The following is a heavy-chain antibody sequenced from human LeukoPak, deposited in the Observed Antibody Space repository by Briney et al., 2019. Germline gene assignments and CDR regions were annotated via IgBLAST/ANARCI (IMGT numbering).Heavy chain of an antibody. CDR1: GGSISSYY. D-gene: IGHD1-26*01. V-gene: IGHV4-59*01. CDR2: IYCSGST. Sequence: SETLSLTCTVSGGSISSYYWSWIRQPPGKGLEWIGYIYCSGSTNYNPSLKSRVTISVDTSKNQFSLKLSSVTAADTAVYYCXXXXGNYYIDYWGQGTLVTVSS. J-gene: IGHJ4*02. CDR3: XXXXGNYYIDY.